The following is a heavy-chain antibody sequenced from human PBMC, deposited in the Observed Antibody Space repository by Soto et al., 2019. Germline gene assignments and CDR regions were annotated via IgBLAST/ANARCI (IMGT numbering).Heavy chain of an antibody. D-gene: IGHD4-4*01. Sequence: GGSLRLSCAASGFTFSSYWMSWVRQAPGKGLEWVANIKQDGSEKYYVDSVKGRFTISRDNAKNSLYLQMYSLRAEDTAVYYCARERTTVTTQFDYWGQGTLVTVSS. CDR3: ARERTTVTTQFDY. CDR2: IKQDGSEK. V-gene: IGHV3-7*01. CDR1: GFTFSSYW. J-gene: IGHJ4*02.